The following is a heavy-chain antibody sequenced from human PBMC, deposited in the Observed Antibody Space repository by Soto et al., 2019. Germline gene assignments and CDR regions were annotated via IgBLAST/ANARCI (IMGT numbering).Heavy chain of an antibody. CDR2: MNANSGNT. Sequence: QVQLVQSEAEVKKPGASVKVSCKASGYTFTNFGINWVRQATGQGLEWMGWMNANSGNTVYAQKLQGRVTMTTNTTVSTAHMELSSLNTAVNSVDYCPGPDLIVLAARQSWGQGTLVTVSS. J-gene: IGHJ4*02. V-gene: IGHV1-8*02. D-gene: IGHD2-21*01. CDR3: PGPDLIVLAARQS. CDR1: GYTFTNFG.